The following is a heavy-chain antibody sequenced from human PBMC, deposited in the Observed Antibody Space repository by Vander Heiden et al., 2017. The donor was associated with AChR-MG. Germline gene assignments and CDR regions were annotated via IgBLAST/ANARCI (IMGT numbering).Heavy chain of an antibody. Sequence: EVQLFDIGRGLVQAGGSLRLSRAAAGATFVTYAMSWVRQAPGKGLEWVSAISGSGGSTYYADSVKGRFTISRDNSKNTLYLQMNSLRAEDTAVYYCAKDALGYCSGGSCFHFDYWGQGTLVTVSS. CDR2: ISGSGGST. J-gene: IGHJ4*02. D-gene: IGHD2-15*01. CDR3: AKDALGYCSGGSCFHFDY. V-gene: IGHV3-23*01. CDR1: GATFVTYA.